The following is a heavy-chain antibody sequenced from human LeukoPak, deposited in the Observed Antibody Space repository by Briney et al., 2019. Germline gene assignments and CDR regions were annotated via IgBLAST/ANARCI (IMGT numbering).Heavy chain of an antibody. CDR1: GYTFTSYG. CDR2: MNPNSGNT. J-gene: IGHJ4*02. CDR3: ARVKFAGRRMYYYDSSGYYSGSKPSDY. Sequence: ASVKVSCKASGYTFTSYGINWVRQATGQGLEWMGWMNPNSGNTGYAQKFQGRVTMTRNTSISTAYMELSSLRSEDTAVYYCARVKFAGRRMYYYDSSGYYSGSKPSDYWGQGTLVTVSS. V-gene: IGHV1-8*02. D-gene: IGHD3-22*01.